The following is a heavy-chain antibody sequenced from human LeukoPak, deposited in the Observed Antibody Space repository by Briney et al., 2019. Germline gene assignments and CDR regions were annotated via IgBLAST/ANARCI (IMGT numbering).Heavy chain of an antibody. CDR3: ARVPGGDYGDYGYFDL. D-gene: IGHD4-17*01. J-gene: IGHJ2*01. CDR1: GGSISSGGYS. CDR2: IYHSGST. Sequence: PSETLSPTCAVSGGSISSGGYSWSWIRQPPGKGLEWIGYIYHSGSTYYNPSLKSRVTISVDRAKNQFSLKLSSVTAADTAVYYCARVPGGDYGDYGYFDLWGRGTLVTVSS. V-gene: IGHV4-30-2*01.